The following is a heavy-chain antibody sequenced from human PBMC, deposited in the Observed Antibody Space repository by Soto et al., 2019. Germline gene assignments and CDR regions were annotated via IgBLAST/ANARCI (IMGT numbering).Heavy chain of an antibody. J-gene: IGHJ5*02. CDR3: ARVKSGGSRPLYNWFDP. Sequence: VASVKVSCKASGYTFTSYGISWVRQAPGQGLEWMGWISAYNGNTNYAQKLQGRVTMTTDTSTSTAYMELRSLRSDDTAVYYCARVKSGGSRPLYNWFDPWGQGTLVTVSS. CDR2: ISAYNGNT. CDR1: GYTFTSYG. V-gene: IGHV1-18*01. D-gene: IGHD2-15*01.